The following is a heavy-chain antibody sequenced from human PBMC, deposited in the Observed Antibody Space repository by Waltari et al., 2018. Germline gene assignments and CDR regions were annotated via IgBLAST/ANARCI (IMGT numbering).Heavy chain of an antibody. V-gene: IGHV3-9*01. CDR3: AKGRYFYDSSGQASSFDY. Sequence: EVQLVESGGGLVQPGRSLRLSCAASGFTFDAYAMHWVRQAPGKGLEWVSGISWNSYSIGYGDSVKGRFTISRDNAKNSLYLQMNSLRAEDTALYYCAKGRYFYDSSGQASSFDYWGQGTLVTVSS. D-gene: IGHD3-22*01. CDR1: GFTFDAYA. J-gene: IGHJ4*02. CDR2: ISWNSYSI.